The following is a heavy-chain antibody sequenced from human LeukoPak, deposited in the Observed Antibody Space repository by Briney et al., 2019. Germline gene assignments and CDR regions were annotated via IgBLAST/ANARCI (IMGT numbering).Heavy chain of an antibody. CDR3: ARAPPKWELPPRAFDI. CDR2: IYYSGST. Sequence: SETLSLTCTVSGGSISSYYWSWIRQPPGKGLEWIGYIYYSGSTNYNPSLKSRVTISVDTSKNQFSLKLSSVTAADTAVYSCARAPPKWELPPRAFDIWGQGTMVTVFS. J-gene: IGHJ3*02. V-gene: IGHV4-59*01. CDR1: GGSISSYY. D-gene: IGHD1-26*01.